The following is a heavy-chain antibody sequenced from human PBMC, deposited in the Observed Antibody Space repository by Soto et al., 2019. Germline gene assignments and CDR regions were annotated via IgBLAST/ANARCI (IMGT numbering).Heavy chain of an antibody. CDR3: ARGGLGYCSSTSCYDYYYGMDV. Sequence: QVQLVQSGAEVRKPGASVKVSCKASGYTFTSYDINWVRQATGQGLEWMGWMNPNSGNTGYAQKFQGRVTMTRNTSISTAYMELSSLRSEDTAVYYCARGGLGYCSSTSCYDYYYGMDVWGQGTTVTVSS. CDR2: MNPNSGNT. V-gene: IGHV1-8*01. J-gene: IGHJ6*02. CDR1: GYTFTSYD. D-gene: IGHD2-2*01.